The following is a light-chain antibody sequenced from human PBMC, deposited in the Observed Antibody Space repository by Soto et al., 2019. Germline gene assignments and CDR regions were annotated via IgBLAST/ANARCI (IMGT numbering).Light chain of an antibody. CDR2: GAS. J-gene: IGKJ4*01. Sequence: EVVLTQSPATLSLSPGERVTLSCRASQGIGDTLAWYQQKPGQTPRLLIYGASTRAAGVPARFSGSGSGTDFTLTINSLQSEDFAIYYCQHYANWPLTFGGGTKVDIK. V-gene: IGKV3-15*01. CDR3: QHYANWPLT. CDR1: QGIGDT.